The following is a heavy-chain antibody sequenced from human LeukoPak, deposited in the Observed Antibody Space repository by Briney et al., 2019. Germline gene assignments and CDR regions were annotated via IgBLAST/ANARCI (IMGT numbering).Heavy chain of an antibody. D-gene: IGHD3-10*01. CDR3: ATGLWFGEAYFDY. V-gene: IGHV3-21*01. Sequence: GVSLRLSCAASGFTFSSYSMNWVRQAPGKGLEWVSSISSSSSYIYYADSVKGRFTISRDNAKNSLYLQMNSLRAEDTAVYYCATGLWFGEAYFDYWGQGTLVTVSS. CDR2: ISSSSSYI. J-gene: IGHJ4*02. CDR1: GFTFSSYS.